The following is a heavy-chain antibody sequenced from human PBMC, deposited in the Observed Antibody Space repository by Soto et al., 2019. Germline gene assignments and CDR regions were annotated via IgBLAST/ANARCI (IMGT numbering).Heavy chain of an antibody. D-gene: IGHD3-22*01. CDR2: INAGNGNT. Sequence: ASVKVSCKASGYTFTSYAMHWVRQAPGQRLEWMGWINAGNGNTKYSQKFQGRVTITRDTSASTAYMELSSMRSEDTAVYYCARAHPYDSSGYHHPFDYWGKGTLVTVSS. CDR3: ARAHPYDSSGYHHPFDY. J-gene: IGHJ4*02. CDR1: GYTFTSYA. V-gene: IGHV1-3*01.